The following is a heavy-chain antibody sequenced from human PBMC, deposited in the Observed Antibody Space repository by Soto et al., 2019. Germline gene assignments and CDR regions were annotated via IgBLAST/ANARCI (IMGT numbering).Heavy chain of an antibody. CDR3: ASGLWFGELYYYYGMDV. D-gene: IGHD3-10*01. CDR1: GYTFTSYD. CDR2: MNPNSGNT. V-gene: IGHV1-8*01. J-gene: IGHJ6*02. Sequence: QVQLVQSGAEVKKSGASVKVSCKASGYTFTSYDINWVRQATGQGLEWMGWMNPNSGNTGYAQKFQGRVTMTRNTSISTAYMELSSLRSEDTAVYYCASGLWFGELYYYYGMDVWGQGTTVTVSS.